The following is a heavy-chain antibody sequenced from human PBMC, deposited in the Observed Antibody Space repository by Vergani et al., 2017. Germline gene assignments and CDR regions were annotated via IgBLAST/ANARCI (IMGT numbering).Heavy chain of an antibody. V-gene: IGHV3-30*03. CDR3: ARDSPLLLPAAIFYYYYGMDV. CDR1: GFPFSDYG. D-gene: IGHD2-2*01. Sequence: QVQLVESGGGEVQPGRSLRLSCSAAGFPFSDYGVHWVRQAPGKGLEWGSVISYDGNKKNYADSVKGRFTISSVNSKNKLYLQMNSLRAEDTAVYYCARDSPLLLPAAIFYYYYGMDVWGQGTTVTVSS. J-gene: IGHJ6*02. CDR2: ISYDGNKK.